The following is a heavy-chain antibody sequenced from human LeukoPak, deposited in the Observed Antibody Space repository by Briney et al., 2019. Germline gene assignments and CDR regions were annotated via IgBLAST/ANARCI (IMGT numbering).Heavy chain of an antibody. Sequence: PGGSLRLSCAASGFTFSSYAMSWVRQAPGKGLEWVSAISGSGGSTYYADSVKGRFTISRDNSKNTLYLQMSSLRAEDTAVYYCAKDRSVPTTRDRAFDIWGQGTMVTVSS. J-gene: IGHJ3*02. D-gene: IGHD2-15*01. V-gene: IGHV3-23*01. CDR1: GFTFSSYA. CDR3: AKDRSVPTTRDRAFDI. CDR2: ISGSGGST.